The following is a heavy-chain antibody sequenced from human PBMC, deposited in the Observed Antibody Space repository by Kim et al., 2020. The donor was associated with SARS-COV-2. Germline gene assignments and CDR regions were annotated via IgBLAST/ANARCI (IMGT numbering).Heavy chain of an antibody. CDR2: ISSSGGST. CDR3: AKSAITMLRVVIMGLKFCVLDI. Sequence: GGSLRLSCAASGFTFSSYAMSWVRQAPGKGLEWVSAISSSGGSTYYADSVKGRFTISRDNSKNTLYLQMNSLRAEDTAVYYCAKSAITMLRVVIMGLKFCVLDIWGRGPMVPVSS. J-gene: IGHJ3*02. V-gene: IGHV3-23*01. D-gene: IGHD3-22*01. CDR1: GFTFSSYA.